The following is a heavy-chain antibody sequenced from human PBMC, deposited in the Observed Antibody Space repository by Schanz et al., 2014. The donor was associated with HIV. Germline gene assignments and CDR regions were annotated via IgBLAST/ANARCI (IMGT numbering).Heavy chain of an antibody. CDR1: GFIFDDYA. J-gene: IGHJ4*02. CDR2: ISWNSDSK. CDR3: AKEEQQLGGVGGYHFDY. Sequence: EVQLVESGGGLVQPGRSQRLSCAASGFIFDDYAMHWARQAPGKGLEWVSGISWNSDSKGYADSVKGRFTISRDISKNTLYLQMNSLRAEDTAVYYCAKEEQQLGGVGGYHFDYWGQGTLVTVSS. D-gene: IGHD6-13*01. V-gene: IGHV3-9*01.